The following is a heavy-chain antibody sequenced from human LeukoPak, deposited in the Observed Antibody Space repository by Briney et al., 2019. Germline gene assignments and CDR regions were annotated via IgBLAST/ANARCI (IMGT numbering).Heavy chain of an antibody. D-gene: IGHD3-10*01. CDR3: ARSSGHNFDY. CDR2: IYYSGST. Sequence: SETLSLTCTVSGGSISSGDYYWGWIRQPPGKGLEWIGSIYYSGSTYYNPSLKSRVTISEDTSKNQFSLKLSSVTAADTAVYYCARSSGHNFDYWGQGTLVTVSS. V-gene: IGHV4-39*01. CDR1: GGSISSGDYY. J-gene: IGHJ4*02.